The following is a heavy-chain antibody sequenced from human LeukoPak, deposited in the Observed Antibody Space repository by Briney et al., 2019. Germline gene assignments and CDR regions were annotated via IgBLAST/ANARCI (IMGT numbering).Heavy chain of an antibody. CDR3: ARLSPRGHTYDRDAFDV. J-gene: IGHJ3*01. Sequence: PSETLSLTCTVSGGSISSSSYYWAWIRQPPGKGLEWIGNIYYSGSTSYNPSLKSRVTISVDTSKNQFSLKLSSVTAADTAVYYCARLSPRGHTYDRDAFDVWGRGTMVTVSS. CDR2: IYYSGST. V-gene: IGHV4-39*01. D-gene: IGHD5-18*01. CDR1: GGSISSSSYY.